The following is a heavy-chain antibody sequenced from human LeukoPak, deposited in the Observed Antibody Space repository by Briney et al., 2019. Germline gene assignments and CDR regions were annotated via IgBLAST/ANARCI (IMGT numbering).Heavy chain of an antibody. CDR2: IYYSGST. Sequence: SGTLSLTCTVSGGSISSYYWSWIRQPPGKGLEWIGYIYYSGSTNYNPSLKSRVTISVDTSKNQFSLKLSSVTAADTAVYYCARATMIVVGNWFDPWGQGTLVTVSS. J-gene: IGHJ5*02. V-gene: IGHV4-59*01. CDR1: GGSISSYY. D-gene: IGHD3-22*01. CDR3: ARATMIVVGNWFDP.